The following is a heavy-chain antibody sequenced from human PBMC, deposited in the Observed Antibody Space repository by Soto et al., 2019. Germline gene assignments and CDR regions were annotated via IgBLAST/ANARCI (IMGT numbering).Heavy chain of an antibody. CDR1: GGSFSGYY. D-gene: IGHD3-9*01. CDR2: INHSGST. J-gene: IGHJ5*02. Sequence: QVQLQQWGAGLLKPSETLSLTCAVYGGSFSGYYWSWIRQPPGKGLEWIGEINHSGSTNYNPSLKSRVTISVDTSKNQFSLKLSSVTAADTAVYYCARGQRRLRYFDWLYSNWFDPWGQGTLVTVSS. CDR3: ARGQRRLRYFDWLYSNWFDP. V-gene: IGHV4-34*01.